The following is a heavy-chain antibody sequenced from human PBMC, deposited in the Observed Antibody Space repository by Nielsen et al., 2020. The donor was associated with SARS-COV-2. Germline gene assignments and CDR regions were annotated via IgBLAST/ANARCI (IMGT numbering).Heavy chain of an antibody. J-gene: IGHJ4*02. CDR3: TRGFYSQSDC. D-gene: IGHD2-15*01. CDR2: IYHSGST. Sequence: SETLSLTCTVSGYSISSGYYWGWIRQPPGKGLEWIGSIYHSGSTYDNPSLKSRVTISVDTSKNQFSLKLTSVTAADTALYYCTRGFYSQSDCWGQGTLVTVSS. V-gene: IGHV4-38-2*02. CDR1: GYSISSGYY.